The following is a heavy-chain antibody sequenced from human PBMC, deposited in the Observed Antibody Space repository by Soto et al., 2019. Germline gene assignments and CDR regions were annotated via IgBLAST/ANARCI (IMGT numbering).Heavy chain of an antibody. CDR1: GGTFSSYS. CDR2: LIPMFGTT. CDR3: ARAVVLTFSRFYDVDV. V-gene: IGHV1-69*18. J-gene: IGHJ6*02. D-gene: IGHD2-2*01. Sequence: QVQLVQSGAEVKTPGSSVKVSCEASGGTFSSYSINWVRQAPGQGLEWMGRLIPMFGTTDYAQRFQGRVTFTADESTSTASMEVTNLTSEDTAVYCCARAVVLTFSRFYDVDVWGQGTTVTVSS.